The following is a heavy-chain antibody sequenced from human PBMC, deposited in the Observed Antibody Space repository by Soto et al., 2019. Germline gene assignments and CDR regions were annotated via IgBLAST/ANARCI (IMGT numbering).Heavy chain of an antibody. D-gene: IGHD2-15*01. CDR2: IIPIFGTA. J-gene: IGHJ4*02. Sequence: QVQLVQSGAEVKKPGSSVKVSCKASGGTFSSYAISWVRQAPGQGLEWMGGIIPIFGTANYAQKFQGRVTITADESTSRAYTGLSSLRSEDTAVYYGAREGTRGCGSRMDFDYWGQGTLVTVSS. V-gene: IGHV1-69*01. CDR1: GGTFSSYA. CDR3: AREGTRGCGSRMDFDY.